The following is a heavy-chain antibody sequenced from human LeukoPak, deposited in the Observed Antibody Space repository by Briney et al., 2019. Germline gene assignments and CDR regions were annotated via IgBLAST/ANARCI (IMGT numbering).Heavy chain of an antibody. CDR1: GFTVSSNY. V-gene: IGHV3-66*02. D-gene: IGHD3-10*01. CDR2: IYSGGST. J-gene: IGHJ4*02. Sequence: GGSLRLSCAASGFTVSSNYMSWVRQAPGKGLEWVSVIYSGGSTYYADSVKGRFTISRDNSKNTLYLQMNSLRAEDTAVYYCAREHRGLEPGSSGFDYWGQGTLVTVSS. CDR3: AREHRGLEPGSSGFDY.